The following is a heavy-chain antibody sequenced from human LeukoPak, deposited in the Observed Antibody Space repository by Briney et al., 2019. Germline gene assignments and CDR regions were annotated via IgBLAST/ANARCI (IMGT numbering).Heavy chain of an antibody. Sequence: SETLSLTCTVSGGSISSYCWSWIRQPPGKGLEWIGYIYYSGSTNYTPSLKSRVTISVDTSKNQFSLKLSSVTAADTAVYYCARVRWGYSSSSGDYFDYWGQGTLVTVSS. D-gene: IGHD6-6*01. V-gene: IGHV4-59*01. J-gene: IGHJ4*02. CDR3: ARVRWGYSSSSGDYFDY. CDR2: IYYSGST. CDR1: GGSISSYC.